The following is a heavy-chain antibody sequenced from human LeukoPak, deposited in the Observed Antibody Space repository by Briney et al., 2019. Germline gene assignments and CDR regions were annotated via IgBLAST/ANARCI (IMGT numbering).Heavy chain of an antibody. Sequence: SETLSLTCTVSGGSISNYYWSWIRQPPGKGLEWIGYVYYSGSTNYNPSLKSRVTISVDTSKNQFSLRLSSVTAADTAVYYCARERRDGYKAYFDYWGLGTLVTVSS. J-gene: IGHJ4*02. CDR3: ARERRDGYKAYFDY. V-gene: IGHV4-59*01. CDR2: VYYSGST. CDR1: GGSISNYY. D-gene: IGHD5-24*01.